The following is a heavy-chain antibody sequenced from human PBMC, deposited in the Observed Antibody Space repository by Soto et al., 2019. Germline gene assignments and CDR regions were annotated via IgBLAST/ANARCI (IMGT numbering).Heavy chain of an antibody. CDR1: GGSISSGGYY. V-gene: IGHV4-31*11. J-gene: IGHJ5*02. CDR3: ARERVLRSGWFDP. Sequence: PSETLSLTCAVSGGSISSGGYYWSWVRQYPGKGLEWIGYIYNTGSAYYNPSLKGRITMSVDTSKNQFSLRLTSVTAADTALYYCARERVLRSGWFDPWGQGTPVTVS. D-gene: IGHD1-26*01. CDR2: IYNTGSA.